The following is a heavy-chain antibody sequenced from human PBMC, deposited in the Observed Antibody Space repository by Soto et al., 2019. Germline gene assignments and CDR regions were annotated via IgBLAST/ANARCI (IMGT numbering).Heavy chain of an antibody. CDR2: IIPIFGTA. V-gene: IGHV1-69*01. D-gene: IGHD1-1*01. CDR3: VLYPNWNLNWFDP. Sequence: QVQLVQSGAEVKKPGSSVKVSCEASGGTFSSYAISWVRQAPGQGLEWMGGIIPIFGTANYAQKFQGRVTITADESTSTAYMELSSLRSEDTAVYYCVLYPNWNLNWFDPWGQGTLVTVSS. CDR1: GGTFSSYA. J-gene: IGHJ5*02.